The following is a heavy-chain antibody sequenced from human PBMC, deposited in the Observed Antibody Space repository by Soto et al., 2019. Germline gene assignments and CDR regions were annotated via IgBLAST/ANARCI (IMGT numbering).Heavy chain of an antibody. CDR2: IYPGDSDT. CDR3: ARHAPKWELPFDI. J-gene: IGHJ3*02. Sequence: GEALKISCKGSGYSLTSYWIGWVRQMPGKGLEWMGIIYPGDSDTRYSPSFQGQVTISADKSISTAYLQWSSLKASDTAMYYCARHAPKWELPFDIWGQGTMVTVSS. CDR1: GYSLTSYW. D-gene: IGHD1-26*01. V-gene: IGHV5-51*01.